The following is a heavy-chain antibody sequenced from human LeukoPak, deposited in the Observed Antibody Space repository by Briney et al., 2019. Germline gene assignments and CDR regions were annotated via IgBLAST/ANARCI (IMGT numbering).Heavy chain of an antibody. CDR1: GFTVSSNY. D-gene: IGHD1-26*01. V-gene: IGHV3-11*01. J-gene: IGHJ4*02. CDR3: ARESGSSFDY. Sequence: GGSLRLSCAASGFTVSSNYMSWVRQAPGKGLEWVSYISSSGSTIYYADSVKGRFTISRDNAKNSLYLQMNSLRAEDTAVYYCARESGSSFDYWGQGTLVTVSS. CDR2: ISSSGSTI.